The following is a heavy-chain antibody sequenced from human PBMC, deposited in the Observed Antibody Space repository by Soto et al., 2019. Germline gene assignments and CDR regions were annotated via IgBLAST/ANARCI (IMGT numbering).Heavy chain of an antibody. V-gene: IGHV1-46*01. CDR1: GYTFTSYY. D-gene: IGHD5-12*01. CDR3: ARDCKVDIVATSIYYYYGMDV. Sequence: GASVKVSCKASGYTFTSYYMHWVRQAPGQGLEWMGIINPSGGSTSYAQKFQGRVTMTRDTSTSTVYMELSSLRSEDTAVYYCARDCKVDIVATSIYYYYGMDVWGQGTTVTVSS. CDR2: INPSGGST. J-gene: IGHJ6*02.